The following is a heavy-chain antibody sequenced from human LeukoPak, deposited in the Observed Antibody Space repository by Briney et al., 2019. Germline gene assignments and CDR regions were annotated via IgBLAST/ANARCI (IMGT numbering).Heavy chain of an antibody. J-gene: IGHJ4*02. CDR1: GFTFASYA. CDR3: ARDLPFDY. V-gene: IGHV3-23*01. CDR2: VSGSGGST. Sequence: EGSLRLSCAASGFTFASYAMTWVRQAPGKGLEWVSAVSGSGGSTYSAGSVKGRFTISRDNSKNTLYLQINSLRAEDTAVYYCARDLPFDYWGQGTLVTVSS.